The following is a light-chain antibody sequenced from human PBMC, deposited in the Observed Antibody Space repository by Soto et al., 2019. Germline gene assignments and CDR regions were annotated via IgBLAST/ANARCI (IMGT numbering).Light chain of an antibody. CDR1: SRNVAVYSY. V-gene: IGLV2-11*01. CDR2: DVT. J-gene: IGLJ1*01. CDR3: SSSAGSYTRI. Sequence: QSALTQPRSVSGSPGQSVTVSCPGTSRNVAVYSYVSWLHQHPGKAPHLLVYDVTKPPSGVPDRISGSKSGNTPALTISGLQAEDEADYVFSSSAGSYTRIFGSGTKVPV.